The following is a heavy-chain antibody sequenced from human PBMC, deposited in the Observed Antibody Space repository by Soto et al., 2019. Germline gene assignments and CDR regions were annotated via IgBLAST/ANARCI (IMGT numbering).Heavy chain of an antibody. Sequence: SETLSLTCAVYGGSFSGYYWSWIRQPPGKGLEWIGEINHSGSTNYNPSLKSRVTISVDTSKNQFSLKLSSVTAADTAVYYCARNIMAARRYYFDYWGQGTLLTISS. CDR1: GGSFSGYY. D-gene: IGHD6-6*01. J-gene: IGHJ4*02. CDR2: INHSGST. CDR3: ARNIMAARRYYFDY. V-gene: IGHV4-34*01.